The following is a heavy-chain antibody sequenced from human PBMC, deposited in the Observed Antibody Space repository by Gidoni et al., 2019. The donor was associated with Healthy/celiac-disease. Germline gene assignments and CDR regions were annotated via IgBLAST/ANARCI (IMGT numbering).Heavy chain of an antibody. CDR1: GGSFSGYY. CDR2: INHSGST. D-gene: IGHD3-3*01. J-gene: IGHJ5*02. Sequence: QVQLQQWGAGLLKPSETLSLTCAVYGGSFSGYYWSWIRQPPGKGLEWIGEINHSGSTNYNPSLKSRVTISVDTSKNQFSLKLSSVTAADTAVYYCARVYYDFWSGYLNWFDPWGQGTLVTVSS. V-gene: IGHV4-34*01. CDR3: ARVYYDFWSGYLNWFDP.